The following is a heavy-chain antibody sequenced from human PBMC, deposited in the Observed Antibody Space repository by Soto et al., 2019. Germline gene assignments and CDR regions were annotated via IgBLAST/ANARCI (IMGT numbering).Heavy chain of an antibody. CDR2: ISAYNGNT. CDR1: GYTFSGYG. Sequence: GASVKVSCKASGYTFSGYGISWVRQAPGQRLEWMGWISAYNGNTNYAQKLQGRVTMTTDTSTSTAYMELRSLRSDDTAVYYCARERVVYYDSSGYYYQNWFDPWGQGTLVTVSS. D-gene: IGHD3-22*01. CDR3: ARERVVYYDSSGYYYQNWFDP. V-gene: IGHV1-18*01. J-gene: IGHJ5*02.